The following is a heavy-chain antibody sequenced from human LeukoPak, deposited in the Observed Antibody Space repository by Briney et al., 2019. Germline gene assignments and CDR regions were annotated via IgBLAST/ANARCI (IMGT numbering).Heavy chain of an antibody. V-gene: IGHV3-30*02. CDR3: AIIVVVPAAFDY. CDR1: GFTFSAHG. D-gene: IGHD2-2*01. J-gene: IGHJ4*02. CDR2: VRYDGSNK. Sequence: GGSLRLSCAASGFTFSAHGMHWVRQAPGKGLEWLAFVRYDGSNKYYADSVKGRFTISRDYSRNMLYLQMNSLRAEDTAVYYCAIIVVVPAAFDYWGQGTLVTVSS.